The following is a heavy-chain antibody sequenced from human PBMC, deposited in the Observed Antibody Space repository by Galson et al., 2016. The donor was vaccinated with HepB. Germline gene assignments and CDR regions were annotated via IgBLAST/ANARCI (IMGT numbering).Heavy chain of an antibody. D-gene: IGHD5-12*01. CDR1: GFTFSSNA. CDR3: VRGAGGYAPHFDY. V-gene: IGHV3-21*01. Sequence: GSLRLSCAASGFTFSSNAMIWVRQAPGKGLEWVSFISSHNSNIYYADSVNGRFTISRDNAYNSLYLQMNSLRVEDTAVYYCVRGAGGYAPHFDYWGQGTLVTVSS. CDR2: ISSHNSNI. J-gene: IGHJ4*02.